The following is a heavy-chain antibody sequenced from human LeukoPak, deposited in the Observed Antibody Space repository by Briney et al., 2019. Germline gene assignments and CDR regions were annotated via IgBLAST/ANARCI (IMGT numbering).Heavy chain of an antibody. Sequence: PGGSLRLSCAASGFTFSGYAMSWVRQAPGKGLEWVSAISGSGGSTYYADSVKGRFTISRDNSKNTLYLQMNSLRAEDTAVYYCASRELRFLEWLPDSSGDYWGQGTLVTVSS. J-gene: IGHJ4*02. CDR1: GFTFSGYA. V-gene: IGHV3-23*01. CDR3: ASRELRFLEWLPDSSGDY. CDR2: ISGSGGST. D-gene: IGHD3-3*01.